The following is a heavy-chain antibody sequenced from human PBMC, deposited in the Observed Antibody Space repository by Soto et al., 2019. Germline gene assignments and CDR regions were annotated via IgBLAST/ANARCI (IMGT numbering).Heavy chain of an antibody. CDR2: ISGYNGNT. CDR1: GYTFTSYG. J-gene: IGHJ6*02. D-gene: IGHD3-10*01. CDR3: ARAGKYYYGSGSPYFYGMDV. Sequence: QVKLVQSGAEVKKPGASVKVSCKASGYTFTSYGVSWVRQAPGQGLEWMGWISGYNGNTNYAQKLQGRVTMTTDTSTSTAYMELRSLRSDDPAVYYCARAGKYYYGSGSPYFYGMDVWGQGITVTVSS. V-gene: IGHV1-18*04.